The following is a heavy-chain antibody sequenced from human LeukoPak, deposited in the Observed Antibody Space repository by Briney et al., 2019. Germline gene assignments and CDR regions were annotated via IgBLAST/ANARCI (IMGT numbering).Heavy chain of an antibody. D-gene: IGHD6-13*01. J-gene: IGHJ4*02. V-gene: IGHV1-18*01. CDR2: ISDYNGNT. CDR1: GYTFTSYG. Sequence: GASVNVSFQASGYTFTSYGISWVRQAPGQGLEWMGWISDYNGNTHYAQKLQGIATMTTNTSTSTAYMKLRSLRADDTAVYYCARASVSSSWYLDDYWGQGTLVTVSS. CDR3: ARASVSSSWYLDDY.